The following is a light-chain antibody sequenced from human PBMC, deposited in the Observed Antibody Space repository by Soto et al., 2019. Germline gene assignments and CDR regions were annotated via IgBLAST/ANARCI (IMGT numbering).Light chain of an antibody. CDR2: DAS. CDR3: QQYSESPLT. V-gene: IGKV3-11*01. Sequence: EIVLTQSPDTLSLSPGERATLSCRAGQRTDSLLAWYQKKPGQAPRLLIYDASYRATGVPARFIGGGSGTDFTLTITSLEPEDFAVYYCQQYSESPLTFGQGTKVEIK. CDR1: QRTDSL. J-gene: IGKJ1*01.